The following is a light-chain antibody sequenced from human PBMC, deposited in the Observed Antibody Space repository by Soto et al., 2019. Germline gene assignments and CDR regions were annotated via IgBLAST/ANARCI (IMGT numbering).Light chain of an antibody. J-gene: IGKJ4*01. Sequence: EIVLTQSPATLSLSPGERATLSCRASQSVSNSLTWYQHKPGQAPRLLLYDASNRAAGIPARFSGSGSGTDFTLTISSLEPEDFAVYFCQQRSNWPFTFGGGTRVDIK. CDR2: DAS. CDR1: QSVSNS. CDR3: QQRSNWPFT. V-gene: IGKV3-11*01.